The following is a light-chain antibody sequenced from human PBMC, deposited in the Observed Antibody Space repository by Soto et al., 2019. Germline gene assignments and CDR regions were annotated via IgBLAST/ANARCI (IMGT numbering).Light chain of an antibody. Sequence: IQLTQSPSSLSASVGDRVTITCRASQGISSYLAWYQQKPGKAPKLLIYWASTRESGVPDRFSGSGSGTDFTLTINSLQAEDVAVYYCQQYYSAPRTFGQGTKVEIK. CDR1: QGISSY. V-gene: IGKV1-27*01. CDR2: WAS. CDR3: QQYYSAPRT. J-gene: IGKJ1*01.